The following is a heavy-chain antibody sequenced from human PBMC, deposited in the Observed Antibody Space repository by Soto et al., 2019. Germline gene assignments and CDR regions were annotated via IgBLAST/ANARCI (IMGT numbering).Heavy chain of an antibody. V-gene: IGHV4-59*07. D-gene: IGHD2-15*01. J-gene: IGHJ5*02. Sequence: SDTLSLTCTVAVGSISSYYWSWIRQPPGKGLEWIGYIYYSGSTNYNPSLKSRVTISVDTSKNQFSLKLSSVTAADTAVYYCARGYCSGGSCYDTGWFEPWGQGTLVTVSS. CDR2: IYYSGST. CDR1: VGSISSYY. CDR3: ARGYCSGGSCYDTGWFEP.